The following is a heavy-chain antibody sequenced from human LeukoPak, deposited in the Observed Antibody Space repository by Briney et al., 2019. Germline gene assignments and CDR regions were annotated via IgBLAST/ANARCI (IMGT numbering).Heavy chain of an antibody. Sequence: SETLSLTCTVSGDSVSRSTYYWGWIRQPPGKGLEWIGTIYYSETTYYNPSLKSRVTISVDSSKNQFSLKVTSVTATYTAFYYCARQGDSNGYSTLDYWGQGILVTASS. V-gene: IGHV4-39*01. J-gene: IGHJ4*02. CDR2: IYYSETT. CDR3: ARQGDSNGYSTLDY. CDR1: GDSVSRSTYY. D-gene: IGHD3-22*01.